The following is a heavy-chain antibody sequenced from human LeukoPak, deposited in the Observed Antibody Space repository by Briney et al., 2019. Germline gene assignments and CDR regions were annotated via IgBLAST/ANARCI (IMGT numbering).Heavy chain of an antibody. D-gene: IGHD3-3*01. CDR2: IYYSGST. CDR1: GGSISSSSYY. Sequence: SETLSLTCTVSGGSISSSSYYWGWIRQPPGKGLEWIGSIYYSGSTYYNPSLKSRVTISVDTSKNQFSLKLSSVTAADTAVYYCAREPITIFGVVTTDAFDIWGQGTMVTVSS. J-gene: IGHJ3*02. V-gene: IGHV4-39*02. CDR3: AREPITIFGVVTTDAFDI.